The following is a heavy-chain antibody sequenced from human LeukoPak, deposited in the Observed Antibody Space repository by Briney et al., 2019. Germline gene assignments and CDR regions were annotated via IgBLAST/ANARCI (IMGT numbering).Heavy chain of an antibody. J-gene: IGHJ4*02. CDR3: ASQWGYYGSGSYRFDY. Sequence: GGSLRLSCAASGFTFSSYGMHWVRQAPGKGLEWVAFIRYDGSNKYYADSVKGRFTISRDNSKNTLYLQMNSLRAEDTAVYYCASQWGYYGSGSYRFDYWGQGTLVTVSS. D-gene: IGHD3-10*01. V-gene: IGHV3-30*02. CDR2: IRYDGSNK. CDR1: GFTFSSYG.